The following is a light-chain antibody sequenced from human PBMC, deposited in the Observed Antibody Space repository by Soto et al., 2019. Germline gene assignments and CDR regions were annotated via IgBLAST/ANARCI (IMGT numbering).Light chain of an antibody. Sequence: QSVLTLTPSASGTPGQRFTISCSGSSSNIGSNTVNWYQQLPGTAPKLLIYSSNQRPSGVPDRFSGSKSGTSASLAISGLQSEDEADYFCATGDDSLNGPVFGGGTKVTVL. CDR2: SSN. V-gene: IGLV1-44*01. CDR3: ATGDDSLNGPV. CDR1: SSNIGSNT. J-gene: IGLJ3*02.